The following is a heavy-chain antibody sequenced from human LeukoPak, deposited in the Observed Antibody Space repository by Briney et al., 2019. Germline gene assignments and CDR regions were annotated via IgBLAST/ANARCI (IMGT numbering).Heavy chain of an antibody. Sequence: GGSLRLSCAASGFTFSSYGMHWVRQAPGKGLEWVAVISYDGSNKYYADSAKGRFTISRDNSKNTLYLQMNSLRAEDTAVYYCARDYGEYYYDSSGYYGGFDYWGQGTLVTVSS. CDR1: GFTFSSYG. J-gene: IGHJ4*02. V-gene: IGHV3-30*03. CDR3: ARDYGEYYYDSSGYYGGFDY. D-gene: IGHD3-22*01. CDR2: ISYDGSNK.